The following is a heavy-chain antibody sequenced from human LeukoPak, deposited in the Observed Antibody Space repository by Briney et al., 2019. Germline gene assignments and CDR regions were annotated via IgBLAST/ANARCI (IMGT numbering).Heavy chain of an antibody. CDR3: ARDGESSGPRDYYYGMDV. V-gene: IGHV3-53*01. Sequence: PGGSLRLSCAASGFTVSSNYMSWVRQASGKGLEWVSVIYSGDSGGKTYYADSVKGRFTISRDNSKNTLYLQMNSLRAEDTAVYYCARDGESSGPRDYYYGMDVWGQGTTVTVSS. CDR1: GFTVSSNY. J-gene: IGHJ6*02. D-gene: IGHD6-19*01. CDR2: IYSGDSGGKT.